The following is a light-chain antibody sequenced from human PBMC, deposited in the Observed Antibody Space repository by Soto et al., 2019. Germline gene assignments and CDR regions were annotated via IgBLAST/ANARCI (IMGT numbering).Light chain of an antibody. CDR3: QSYDSSLSGSVV. J-gene: IGLJ2*01. V-gene: IGLV1-40*01. CDR2: DNS. Sequence: QSVLTQPPSVSGAPGRRVTISCTGSSSNIGAGYDVHWYQQLPGTAPKLLIFDNSNRPSGVPDRISGSRSGTSASLAITGLQAEDEADYYCQSYDSSLSGSVVFGGGTKLTVL. CDR1: SSNIGAGYD.